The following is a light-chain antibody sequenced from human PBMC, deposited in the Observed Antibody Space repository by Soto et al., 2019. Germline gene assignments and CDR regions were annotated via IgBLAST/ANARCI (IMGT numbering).Light chain of an antibody. CDR2: KAS. Sequence: DVQMSAYPSTLSASVGDRVTITCRASQSISTWLAWYQQKPGKAPKLLIYKASSSESGVPSRFSGSGSGTEFTLTISGLLPEDFAAYHCQQLYTLPFTFGQGTRLEIK. CDR3: QQLYTLPFT. J-gene: IGKJ5*01. CDR1: QSISTW. V-gene: IGKV1-5*03.